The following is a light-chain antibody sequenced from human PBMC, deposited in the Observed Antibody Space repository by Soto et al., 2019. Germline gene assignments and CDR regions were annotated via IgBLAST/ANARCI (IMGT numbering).Light chain of an antibody. V-gene: IGKV1-39*01. J-gene: IGKJ2*01. CDR3: QQGYNTPYT. CDR1: QTISTY. Sequence: DIQMTQSPSSLSASVGDRVTITCRASQTISTYLDWYQQKPGKDPKLLVYAASSLQSGVPSRFSGSPSGTDFTLTVSSLQPEDFETYYCQQGYNTPYTFGQGTKVDVK. CDR2: AAS.